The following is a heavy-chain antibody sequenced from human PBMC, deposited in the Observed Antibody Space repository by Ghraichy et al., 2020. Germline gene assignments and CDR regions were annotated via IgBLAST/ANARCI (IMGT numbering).Heavy chain of an antibody. CDR2: TYYRSKWNN. V-gene: IGHV6-1*01. Sequence: SQTLSLTCAISGDSVSSDIASWNWIRPSPSRGLEWLGRTYYRSKWNNDYAVSVKGRITINPDTSKNQFFLQLNSVTPEDTAVYYCGRVYNWNPAGAFDIWGQGTVVTVSS. D-gene: IGHD1-20*01. J-gene: IGHJ3*02. CDR3: GRVYNWNPAGAFDI. CDR1: GDSVSSDIAS.